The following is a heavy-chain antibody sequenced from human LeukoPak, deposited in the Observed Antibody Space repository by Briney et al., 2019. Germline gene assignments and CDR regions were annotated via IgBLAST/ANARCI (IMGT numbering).Heavy chain of an antibody. J-gene: IGHJ4*02. CDR3: ARDSPYDYVWGSYRRFDY. D-gene: IGHD3-16*02. Sequence: SETLSLTCTVSGGSVSSGSYDWSWIRPPPGKGLEWIGYIYYSGSTNYNPSLKSRVTISVDTSKNQFSLKLSSVTAADTAVYYCARDSPYDYVWGSYRRFDYWGQGTLVTVSS. CDR2: IYYSGST. CDR1: GGSVSSGSYD. V-gene: IGHV4-61*01.